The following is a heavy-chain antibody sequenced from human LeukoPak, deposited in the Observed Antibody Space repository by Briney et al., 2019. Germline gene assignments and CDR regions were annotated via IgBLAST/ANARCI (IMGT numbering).Heavy chain of an antibody. CDR2: IGGYNGYT. V-gene: IGHV1-18*01. Sequence: GASVKVSCKASGYTFTSYGISWVRQAPGQGLEWMGWIGGYNGYTKYVQKFQGRVTMTTDTSTSTAYMELRSLTSDDTAVYYCARDLTHRRNYDSSGYQIVPAFWGQGTLVTVSS. CDR1: GYTFTSYG. CDR3: ARDLTHRRNYDSSGYQIVPAF. J-gene: IGHJ4*02. D-gene: IGHD3-22*01.